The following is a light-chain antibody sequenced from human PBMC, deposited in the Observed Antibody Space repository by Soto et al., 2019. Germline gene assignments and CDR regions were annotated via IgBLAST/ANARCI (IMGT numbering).Light chain of an antibody. J-gene: IGKJ2*01. Sequence: DIVMTQSPDSLPVSLGERATINCKSSQSVLYSSSSKNCLVWYQQKPGQPPKVLIYWASTRESGVPDRFSGSGSGTDFTLKISRVEAEDVGVYYCMQGTHWPLAFGQGTKLEIK. CDR2: WAS. CDR1: QSVLYSSSSKNC. CDR3: MQGTHWPLA. V-gene: IGKV4-1*01.